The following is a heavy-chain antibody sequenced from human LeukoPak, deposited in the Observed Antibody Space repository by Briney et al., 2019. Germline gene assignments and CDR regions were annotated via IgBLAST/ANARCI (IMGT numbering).Heavy chain of an antibody. D-gene: IGHD3-9*01. CDR1: GYTFTGYY. CDR2: INPNSGGT. Sequence: GASVKVSCKASGYTFTGYYMHWVRQAPGQGLEWMGWINPNSGGTNYAQKFQGRVTMTRDTSISTAYMELSRLRSDDTAVYYCARVFDEENDAFDIWGQGTMVTVSS. J-gene: IGHJ3*02. CDR3: ARVFDEENDAFDI. V-gene: IGHV1-2*02.